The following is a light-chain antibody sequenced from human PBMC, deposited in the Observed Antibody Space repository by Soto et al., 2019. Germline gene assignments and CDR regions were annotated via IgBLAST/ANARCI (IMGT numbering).Light chain of an antibody. CDR1: SSDVGSYNL. CDR2: EVS. V-gene: IGLV2-23*02. Sequence: QSALTQPASVSGSPGQSITISCTGTSSDVGSYNLVSWYQQHPGKAPKVMIYEVSKRPSGVFNRFSGPKSGNTASLTISGLQAEDEADYYCCSYAGSSAYVFGIGTKLTVL. CDR3: CSYAGSSAYV. J-gene: IGLJ1*01.